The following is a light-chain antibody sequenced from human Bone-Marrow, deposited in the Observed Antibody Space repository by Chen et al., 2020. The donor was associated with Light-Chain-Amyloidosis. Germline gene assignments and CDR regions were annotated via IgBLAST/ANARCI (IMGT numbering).Light chain of an antibody. CDR3: QSADSSGTEEVM. Sequence: SYELTQPPSVSVSPGQTARITCSGDDLPTKYAYWYQQKPGQAPVLVIHRDTERPSGISERFAGSRSGSTATLNISGVKAEDEAGYHCQSADSSGTEEVMFRGGTKLTVL. V-gene: IGLV3-25*03. CDR1: DLPTKY. CDR2: RDT. J-gene: IGLJ3*02.